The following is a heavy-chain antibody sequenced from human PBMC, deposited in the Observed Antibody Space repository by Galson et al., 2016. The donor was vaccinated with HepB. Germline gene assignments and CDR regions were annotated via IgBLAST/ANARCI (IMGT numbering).Heavy chain of an antibody. CDR2: IYPYDSDT. CDR3: ASHVGVPRPPAWFDP. J-gene: IGHJ5*02. V-gene: IGHV5-51*01. Sequence: QSGAEVKKPGESLKISCKTSGYTFTNYWIAWVRQMPGKGLEWMGIIYPYDSDTRYSPSFQGQVTISADKSTNTAYLQWNSLTASDTAIYYCASHVGVPRPPAWFDPWGQGTLVIVS. CDR1: GYTFTNYW. D-gene: IGHD2-21*01.